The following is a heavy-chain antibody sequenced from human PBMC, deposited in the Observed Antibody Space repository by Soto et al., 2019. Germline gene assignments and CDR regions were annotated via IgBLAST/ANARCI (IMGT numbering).Heavy chain of an antibody. CDR1: GWSFSGYY. D-gene: IGHD3-10*01. Sequence: SETLSLTCDNYGWSFSGYYWSWIRQPPGKGLEWIGEINHSGSTNYNPSLKSRVTISVDTSKYQFSLKLSSVTAADTAVYYCARSRSRYYYGSGSYRSGAFDIWGQGTMVT. CDR3: ARSRSRYYYGSGSYRSGAFDI. J-gene: IGHJ3*02. V-gene: IGHV4-34*01. CDR2: INHSGST.